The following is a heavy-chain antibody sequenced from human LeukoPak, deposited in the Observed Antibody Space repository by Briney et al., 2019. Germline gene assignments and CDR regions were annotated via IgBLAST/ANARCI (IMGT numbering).Heavy chain of an antibody. D-gene: IGHD3-3*01. V-gene: IGHV1-69*13. CDR1: GGTFSSYA. CDR3: ASILSNYDFWSGYQTMSYGMDV. J-gene: IGHJ6*02. Sequence: HVASVKVSCKASGGTFSSYAISWVRQAPGQGLEWMGGIIPIFGTANYAQKFQGRVTITADESTSTAYMELSSLRSEDTAVYYCASILSNYDFWSGYQTMSYGMDVWGQGTTVTVSS. CDR2: IIPIFGTA.